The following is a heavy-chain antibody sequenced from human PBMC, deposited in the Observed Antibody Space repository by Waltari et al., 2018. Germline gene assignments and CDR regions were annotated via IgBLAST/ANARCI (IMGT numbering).Heavy chain of an antibody. D-gene: IGHD2-15*01. CDR2: LHPGDVQT. CDR1: GYTLTELS. Sequence: QVQLVQSGAEVKKPGASVKVSCKVSGYTLTELSMPWVRQAPGKGHEGRGSLHPGDVQTIYARKFQGRVTMTEDTSTDTTYMERGSLRSEDTAVYYCATRGGGYWGQGTLVTVSS. V-gene: IGHV1-24*01. CDR3: ATRGGGY. J-gene: IGHJ4*02.